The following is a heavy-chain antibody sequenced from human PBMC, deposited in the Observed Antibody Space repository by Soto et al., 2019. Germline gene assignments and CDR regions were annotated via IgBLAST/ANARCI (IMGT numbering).Heavy chain of an antibody. CDR2: IYSAGTT. CDR3: XXXXXXXXXXXXFQN. V-gene: IGHV3-66*01. Sequence: EVQLVESGGGLVQPGGSLRLSCAVSGFAVSDSYMGWVRQAPGKGLEWVSVIYSAGTTYYADSVKGRFTISRDNSKNTLDLEMNSLGVEDTAVYHCXXXXXXXXXXXXFQNWGQGSLVTVSS. J-gene: IGHJ1*01. CDR1: GFAVSDSY.